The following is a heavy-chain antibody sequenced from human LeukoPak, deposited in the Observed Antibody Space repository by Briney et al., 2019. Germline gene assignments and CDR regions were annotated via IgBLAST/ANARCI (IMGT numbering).Heavy chain of an antibody. Sequence: SETLSLTCAVYGGSFSGYYWSWIRQPPGKGLEWIGEINHSGGTNYNPSLKSRVTISVDTSKNQFSLKLSSVTAADTAVYYCARTVYYDFWSGYYTLFDYWGQGTLVTVSS. CDR1: GGSFSGYY. J-gene: IGHJ4*02. CDR3: ARTVYYDFWSGYYTLFDY. D-gene: IGHD3-3*01. CDR2: INHSGGT. V-gene: IGHV4-34*01.